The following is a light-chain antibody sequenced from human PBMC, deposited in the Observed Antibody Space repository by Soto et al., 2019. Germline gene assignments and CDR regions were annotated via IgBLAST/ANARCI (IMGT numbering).Light chain of an antibody. V-gene: IGLV2-23*02. Sequence: QSALTQPASVSGSPGQSITISCTGSSNDVGNYDLVSWYQHNPGKAPKLMIYEVTKRPSGVSDRCSGSKSGNTASLTISGLQDEDEAEYYCCSYAGSNILVFGGGTQLTVL. J-gene: IGLJ3*02. CDR3: CSYAGSNILV. CDR2: EVT. CDR1: SNDVGNYDL.